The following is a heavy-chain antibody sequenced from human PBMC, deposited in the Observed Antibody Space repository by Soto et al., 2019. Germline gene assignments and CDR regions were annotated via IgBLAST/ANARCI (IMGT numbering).Heavy chain of an antibody. CDR2: IIPIFGTA. V-gene: IGHV1-69*06. Sequence: ASVKVSCKASGCTFSSYAISWVRQAAGQGLEWMGGIIPIFGTANYAQKFQGRVTITADKSTSTAYMELSSLRSEDTAVYYCARVWYYYDSSGSYYGMEVWGQGTTVIVSS. D-gene: IGHD3-22*01. CDR3: ARVWYYYDSSGSYYGMEV. CDR1: GCTFSSYA. J-gene: IGHJ6*01.